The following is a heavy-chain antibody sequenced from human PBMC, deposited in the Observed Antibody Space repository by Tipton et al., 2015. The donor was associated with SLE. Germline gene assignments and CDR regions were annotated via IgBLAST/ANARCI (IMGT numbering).Heavy chain of an antibody. J-gene: IGHJ4*02. CDR2: IYCSGST. D-gene: IGHD3-10*01. V-gene: IGHV4-61*08. CDR3: ARHENYSSGSSHY. Sequence: TLSLTCTVSGGSISSGGYYWSWIRPHPGKGLEWIGYIYCSGSTNYNPSLKSRVTISVDTSKNQFSLKLSSVTAADTAVYYCARHENYSSGSSHYWGQGTLVTVSS. CDR1: GGSISSGGYY.